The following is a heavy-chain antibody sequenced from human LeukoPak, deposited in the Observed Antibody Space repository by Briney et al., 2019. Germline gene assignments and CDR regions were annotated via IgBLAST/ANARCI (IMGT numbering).Heavy chain of an antibody. CDR3: AKSCNSGNCYYNY. J-gene: IGHJ4*02. CDR2: ISYDGRNK. V-gene: IGHV3-30*18. CDR1: GFRFDSYP. D-gene: IGHD2/OR15-2a*01. Sequence: GGSLRLSCAASGFRFDSYPMNWVRQPPGKGLEWVALISYDGRNKYYADSVKGRFTISRDNSENTLSLQMNSLRADDTAIYYCAKSCNSGNCYYNYWGQGTLVTVSS.